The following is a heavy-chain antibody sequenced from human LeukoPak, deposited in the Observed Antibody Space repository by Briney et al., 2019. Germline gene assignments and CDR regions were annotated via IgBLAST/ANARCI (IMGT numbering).Heavy chain of an antibody. CDR1: GGPISSYY. CDR3: ARGGFLEWLKGFDP. D-gene: IGHD3-3*01. CDR2: IYSSGST. V-gene: IGHV4-4*07. J-gene: IGHJ5*02. Sequence: SETLSLTCTVSGGPISSYYWSWIRQPAGKGLEWIGRIYSSGSTNYNPSLKSRVTMSVDTSKNQFSLKLSSVTAADTAVYYCARGGFLEWLKGFDPWGQGTLVTVSS.